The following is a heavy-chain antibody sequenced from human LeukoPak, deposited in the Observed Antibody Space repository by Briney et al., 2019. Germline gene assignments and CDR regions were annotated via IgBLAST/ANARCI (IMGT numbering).Heavy chain of an antibody. J-gene: IGHJ5*02. V-gene: IGHV1-18*04. CDR3: ARALLSRWSLLQWFDP. Sequence: GASVRVSCKASGNTFAGYYVHWVRQAPGQGLEWMGYIRPYNGYTNYAQNLQGRVTMTTDTSTNTVFMELRSLRSDDTAVYYCARALLSRWSLLQWFDPWGQGTPVTVSS. CDR1: GNTFAGYY. D-gene: IGHD3-22*01. CDR2: IRPYNGYT.